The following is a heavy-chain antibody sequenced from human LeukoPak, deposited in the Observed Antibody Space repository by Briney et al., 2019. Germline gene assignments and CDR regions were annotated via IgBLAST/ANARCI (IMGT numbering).Heavy chain of an antibody. Sequence: PETLSLTCAVYGGSFSGYFWSWIRQPPGKGLEWIAYIYSNGNTNSNPSLKSRVTIAVDTSQSQFSLKLSSVTAADTAVYYCARGLVGLTPHAGVFQIWGQGTKVTVSS. CDR2: IYSNGNT. V-gene: IGHV4-59*01. J-gene: IGHJ3*02. CDR1: GGSFSGYF. CDR3: ARGLVGLTPHAGVFQI. D-gene: IGHD1-26*01.